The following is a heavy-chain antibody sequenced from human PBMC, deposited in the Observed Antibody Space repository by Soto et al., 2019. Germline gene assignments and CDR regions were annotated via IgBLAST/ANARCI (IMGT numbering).Heavy chain of an antibody. CDR1: GFTFSSYA. CDR2: ISSNGGST. V-gene: IGHV3-64*01. CDR3: VRGGWYM. D-gene: IGHD6-19*01. J-gene: IGHJ4*02. Sequence: EVPLVESGGGLVQPGGSLRLSCAASGFTFSSYAMHWVRQAPGKGLEYVSAISSNGGSTYYANSVKGRFTISRDNSKNTLYLQMGSLRAEDMAVYYCVRGGWYMWGQGTLVTVSS.